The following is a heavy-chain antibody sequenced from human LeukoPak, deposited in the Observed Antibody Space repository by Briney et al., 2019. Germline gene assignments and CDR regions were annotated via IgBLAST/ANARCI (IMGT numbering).Heavy chain of an antibody. CDR2: ISYDGSNK. D-gene: IGHD6-6*01. CDR1: GFTFSSYA. V-gene: IGHV3-30-3*01. CDR3: ARGNSSSPAY. Sequence: HPGGSLRLSCAASGFTFSSYAMHWVRQAPGKGLEWVAVISYDGSNKYYADSVKGRFTISRDNSKNTLYLQMNSLRAEDTAVYYCARGNSSSPAYWGQGTLVTVSS. J-gene: IGHJ4*02.